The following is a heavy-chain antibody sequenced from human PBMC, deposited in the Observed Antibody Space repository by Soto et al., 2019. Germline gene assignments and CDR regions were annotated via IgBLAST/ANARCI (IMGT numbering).Heavy chain of an antibody. CDR2: IWYDGSNK. Sequence: QVQLVESGGGVVQPGRSLRLSCAASGFTFSSYGMHWVRQAPGKGLEWVAVIWYDGSNKYYADSVKGRFTISRDNSKNTLYLQMNSLRAEDTAVYYCARDGYDFWSGYWGCYYGMDVWGQGTTVTVSS. J-gene: IGHJ6*02. V-gene: IGHV3-33*01. D-gene: IGHD3-3*01. CDR3: ARDGYDFWSGYWGCYYGMDV. CDR1: GFTFSSYG.